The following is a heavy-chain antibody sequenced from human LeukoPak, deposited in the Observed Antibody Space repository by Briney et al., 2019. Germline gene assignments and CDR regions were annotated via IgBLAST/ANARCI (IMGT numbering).Heavy chain of an antibody. V-gene: IGHV7-4-1*02. Sequence: ASVKVSCKASGYTFTSYAMNWVRQAPGQGLEWMGWINTNTGNPTYAQGFTGRFVFSLDTSVSTAYLQISSLKAEDTAVYYCARDHFPAYYYVNWFDPWGQGTLVTVSS. J-gene: IGHJ5*02. D-gene: IGHD3-10*02. CDR1: GYTFTSYA. CDR2: INTNTGNP. CDR3: ARDHFPAYYYVNWFDP.